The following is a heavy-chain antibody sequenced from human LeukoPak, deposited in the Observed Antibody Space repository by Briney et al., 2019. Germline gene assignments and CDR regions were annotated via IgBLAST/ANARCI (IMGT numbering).Heavy chain of an antibody. J-gene: IGHJ1*01. Sequence: SVKVSFKASGGTFSSYAISWVRQAPGQGPEWMGGIIPIFGTANYAQKFQGRVTITTDESTSTAYMELSSLRSEDTAVYYCARAMYYYDSSGYYSEYFQHWGQGTLVTVSS. CDR3: ARAMYYYDSSGYYSEYFQH. CDR2: IIPIFGTA. V-gene: IGHV1-69*05. D-gene: IGHD3-22*01. CDR1: GGTFSSYA.